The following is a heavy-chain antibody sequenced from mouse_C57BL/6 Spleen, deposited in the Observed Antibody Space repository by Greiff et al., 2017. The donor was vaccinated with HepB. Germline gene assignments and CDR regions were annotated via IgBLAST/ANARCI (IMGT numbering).Heavy chain of an antibody. J-gene: IGHJ2*01. Sequence: QVQLQQSGAELVRPGASVTLSCKASGYTFTDYEMHWVKQTPVHGLEWIGAIDPETGGTAYNQKFKGKAILTADKSSSTAYMELRSLTSEDSAVYYCTRRVVTTGYYFDYWGQGTTLTVSS. CDR3: TRRVVTTGYYFDY. D-gene: IGHD2-2*01. V-gene: IGHV1-15*01. CDR2: IDPETGGT. CDR1: GYTFTDYE.